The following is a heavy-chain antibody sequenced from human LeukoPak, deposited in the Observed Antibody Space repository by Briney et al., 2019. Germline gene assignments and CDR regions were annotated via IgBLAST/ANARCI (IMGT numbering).Heavy chain of an antibody. CDR3: ARLIKHYDIVTGLGRGYYYFIDV. D-gene: IGHD3-9*01. Sequence: SETLSLTCAVYGGSFSGYYWSWIRQPPGKGLEWIGEINHSGSTNYNPSLKSRVTISVDTSKNQFSLKLSSVTAADTAVYYCARLIKHYDIVTGLGRGYYYFIDVWGKETTVTIS. V-gene: IGHV4-34*01. J-gene: IGHJ6*03. CDR2: INHSGST. CDR1: GGSFSGYY.